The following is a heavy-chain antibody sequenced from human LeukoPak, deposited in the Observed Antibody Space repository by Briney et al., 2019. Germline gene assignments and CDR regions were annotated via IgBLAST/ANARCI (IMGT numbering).Heavy chain of an antibody. CDR2: MQYDGSYK. J-gene: IGHJ6*03. CDR3: AKVFSAWNYDPGYYYYIDV. Sequence: PGGSLRLSCAASGYIFSNYGMHWVRQAPGKGREWVAFMQYDGSYKYYADSVKGRFTSSRDKSKNTLSLQMNSLRAEDTAVYYCAKVFSAWNYDPGYYYYIDVWGKGTTVTVSS. CDR1: GYIFSNYG. D-gene: IGHD1-7*01. V-gene: IGHV3-30*02.